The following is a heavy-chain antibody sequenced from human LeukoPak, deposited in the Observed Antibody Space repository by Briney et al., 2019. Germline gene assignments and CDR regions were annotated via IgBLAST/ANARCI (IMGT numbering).Heavy chain of an antibody. CDR1: GGSFSGYY. D-gene: IGHD6-13*01. Sequence: SETLSLTCAVYGGSFSGYYWSWIRQPPGKGLEWIGEINHSGSTNYNPSLKSRVTISVDTSKNQFSLKLSSVTAADTAVYYCARLGRSSSWYYRYYYYYMDVWGKGTTVTVSS. CDR3: ARLGRSSSWYYRYYYYYMDV. J-gene: IGHJ6*03. V-gene: IGHV4-34*01. CDR2: INHSGST.